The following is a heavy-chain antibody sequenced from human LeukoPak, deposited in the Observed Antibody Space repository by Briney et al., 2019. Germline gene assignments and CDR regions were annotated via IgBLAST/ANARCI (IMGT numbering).Heavy chain of an antibody. Sequence: GASVTVSCKASGYTFTSYGISWVRQAPGQGLEWMGWISAYNGNTDSAQKLQGRVTMTTDTSTSTAYMDLRSLRSDDTAVYYCARDHRGAQDYWGQGTLVTVSS. D-gene: IGHD1-26*01. CDR1: GYTFTSYG. CDR2: ISAYNGNT. J-gene: IGHJ4*02. V-gene: IGHV1-18*01. CDR3: ARDHRGAQDY.